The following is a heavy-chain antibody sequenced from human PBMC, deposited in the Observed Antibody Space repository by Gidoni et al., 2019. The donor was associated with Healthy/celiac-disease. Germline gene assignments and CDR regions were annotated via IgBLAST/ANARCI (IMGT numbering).Heavy chain of an antibody. J-gene: IGHJ4*02. CDR3: ARGLTSWARARMFVY. CDR1: GGSFSGYY. D-gene: IGHD3-9*01. CDR2: ITHNGST. Sequence: QVQLQQWGAGLLKPSETLSLNCAVYGGSFSGYYWSWIRQPPGKGLEWIGEITHNGSTKYTPSLKSRVTISVDTSKNQFSLKLSSVTAADTAVYYCARGLTSWARARMFVYWGQGTLVTVSS. V-gene: IGHV4-34*01.